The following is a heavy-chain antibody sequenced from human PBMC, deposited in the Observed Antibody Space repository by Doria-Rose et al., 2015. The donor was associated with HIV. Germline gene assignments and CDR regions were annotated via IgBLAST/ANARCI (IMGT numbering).Heavy chain of an antibody. CDR2: IKEDGSEK. Sequence: VPLQESGGGLVQPGGSLRLSCAASGFIFTKYWMTWVRQAPGKGLEWVANIKEDGSEKHYVDSVKGRFTVSRDNAKTSLYLQMNSLRAEDTAVYYCARGSYARESWGQGTLVTVSS. CDR1: GFIFTKYW. CDR3: ARGSYARES. V-gene: IGHV3-7*05. J-gene: IGHJ5*02. D-gene: IGHD2-2*01.